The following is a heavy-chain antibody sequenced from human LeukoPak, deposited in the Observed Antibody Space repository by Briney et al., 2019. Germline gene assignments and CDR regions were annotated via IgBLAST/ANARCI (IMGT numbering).Heavy chain of an antibody. CDR3: AKALPAAAYYYYGMDV. CDR2: ISYDGSNK. J-gene: IGHJ6*02. CDR1: GFTFSSYG. Sequence: GGSLRLSCAASGFTFSSYGMHWVRQAPGKGLEWVAVISYDGSNKYYADSVKGRFTISRDNSKNTLYLQMNSLRAEDTAVYYCAKALPAAAYYYYGMDVWGQGTTVTVPS. V-gene: IGHV3-30*18. D-gene: IGHD2-2*01.